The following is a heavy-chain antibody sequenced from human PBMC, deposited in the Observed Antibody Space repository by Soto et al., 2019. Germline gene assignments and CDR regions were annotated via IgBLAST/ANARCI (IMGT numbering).Heavy chain of an antibody. CDR1: GYMFSIYW. CDR3: AGNERLLERLWYYYYRMAI. V-gene: IGHV5-51*01. Sequence: PGESRKISCKVSGYMFSIYWIAWVRQMAGKGLEWMGIFHPCDSDTRYSPSFQGQVTISADKSISTAYLQWSSLEASDTAMYYCAGNERLLERLWYYYYRMAIWGQGTTVTVSS. CDR2: FHPCDSDT. J-gene: IGHJ6*01. D-gene: IGHD3-3*01.